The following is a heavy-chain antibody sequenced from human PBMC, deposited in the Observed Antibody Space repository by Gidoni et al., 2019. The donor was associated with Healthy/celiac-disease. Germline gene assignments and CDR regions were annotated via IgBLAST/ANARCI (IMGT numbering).Heavy chain of an antibody. CDR1: GFTFSSYA. CDR3: ARDLNRGRAAGTSWFDP. V-gene: IGHV3-30*01. CDR2: ISYDGSNK. Sequence: QVQLVESGGGVVQPGRSLRLSCAASGFTFSSYAMHWVRQAPGKGLEWVAVISYDGSNKYYAASVKGRFTISRDNSKNTLYLQMNSLRAEDTAVYYCARDLNRGRAAGTSWFDPWGQGTLVTVSS. J-gene: IGHJ5*02. D-gene: IGHD6-13*01.